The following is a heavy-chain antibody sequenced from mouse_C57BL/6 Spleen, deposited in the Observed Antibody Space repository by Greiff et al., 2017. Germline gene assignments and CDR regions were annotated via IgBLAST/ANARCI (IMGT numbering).Heavy chain of an antibody. CDR1: GFTFSSYG. J-gene: IGHJ4*01. CDR3: ARYYYGRPMDY. V-gene: IGHV5-6*01. D-gene: IGHD1-1*01. CDR2: ISSGGSYT. Sequence: EVNLVESGGDLVKPGGSLKLSCAASGFTFSSYGMSWVRQTPDKRLEWVATISSGGSYTYYPDSVKGRFTISRDNAKNTLYLQMSSLKSEDTAMYYCARYYYGRPMDYWGQGTSVTVSS.